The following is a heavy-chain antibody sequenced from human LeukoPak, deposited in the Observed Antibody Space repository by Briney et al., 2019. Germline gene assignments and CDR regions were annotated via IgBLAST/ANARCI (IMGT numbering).Heavy chain of an antibody. J-gene: IGHJ4*02. CDR3: AREGLRYCSGGSCYFDY. D-gene: IGHD2-15*01. CDR2: ISSSSSYI. CDR1: GFTFSSYS. V-gene: IGHV3-21*01. Sequence: GGSLRLSCAASGFTFSSYSMNWVRQAPGKGLEWVSSISSSSSYIYYADSVKGRFTISRDNAKNSLYLQMNSLRAEDTAVYYCAREGLRYCSGGSCYFDYWGQGTLVTVSS.